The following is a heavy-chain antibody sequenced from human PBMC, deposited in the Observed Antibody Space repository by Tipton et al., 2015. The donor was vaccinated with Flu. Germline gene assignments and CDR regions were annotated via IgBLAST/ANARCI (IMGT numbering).Heavy chain of an antibody. Sequence: TLSLTCTVSGGSISSGSYYWSWIRQPAGKGLEWIGRTYTSGSTNYNPSLKSRVTISVDTSKNQFSLKLSSVTAADTAVYYCARYYYDSSGYPQGAYYFDYWGQGTLVTVSS. CDR2: TYTSGST. CDR1: GGSISSGSYY. CDR3: ARYYYDSSGYPQGAYYFDY. J-gene: IGHJ4*02. D-gene: IGHD3-22*01. V-gene: IGHV4-61*02.